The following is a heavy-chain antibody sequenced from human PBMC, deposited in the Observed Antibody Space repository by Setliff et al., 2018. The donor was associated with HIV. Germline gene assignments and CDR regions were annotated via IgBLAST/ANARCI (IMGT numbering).Heavy chain of an antibody. Sequence: SETLSLTCTVSGGSISSSSYYWGWIRQPPGKGLEWIGSIYYSGNTNYNPSLKSRVTISVDTSKSQFSLKLSSLTAADTAVYYCARGRTQWPNYNYFDPWGLGTLVTVS. V-gene: IGHV4-39*07. J-gene: IGHJ5*02. CDR2: IYYSGNT. CDR3: ARGRTQWPNYNYFDP. CDR1: GGSISSSSYY. D-gene: IGHD6-19*01.